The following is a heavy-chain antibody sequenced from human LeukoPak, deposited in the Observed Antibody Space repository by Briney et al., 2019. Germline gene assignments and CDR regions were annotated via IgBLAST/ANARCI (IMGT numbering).Heavy chain of an antibody. CDR3: ARGALDFDY. J-gene: IGHJ4*02. Sequence: GGSLRLSCAASGFTFSDYYMSWIRQAPGKGLEWVSYISSSSGDTSYADSVKGRFTISRDNAKNSLYLHMNSLKDEDTAVYYCARGALDFDYWGQGTLVTVSS. CDR1: GFTFSDYY. CDR2: ISSSSGDT. V-gene: IGHV3-11*06.